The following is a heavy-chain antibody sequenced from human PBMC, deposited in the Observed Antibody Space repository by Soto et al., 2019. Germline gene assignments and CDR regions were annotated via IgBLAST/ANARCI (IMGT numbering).Heavy chain of an antibody. D-gene: IGHD3-10*01. CDR1: GFSFVNYA. J-gene: IGHJ6*02. Sequence: EVELLESGGALVQPGGSLRLSCAASGFSFVNYAMSWVRQTPGLGLEWVSVIRDSGAMTLYAPSVRGRFTVSRDNSKNILYLQMDSLGAEDTAVYYCAKHRGSGNPMYYIMDVWGLGTTVTVSS. CDR3: AKHRGSGNPMYYIMDV. CDR2: IRDSGAMT. V-gene: IGHV3-23*01.